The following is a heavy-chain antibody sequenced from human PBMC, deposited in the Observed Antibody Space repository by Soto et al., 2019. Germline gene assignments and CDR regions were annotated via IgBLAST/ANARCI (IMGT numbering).Heavy chain of an antibody. V-gene: IGHV3-48*01. CDR3: AREQLEDAFDI. D-gene: IGHD6-6*01. J-gene: IGHJ3*02. Sequence: ESGGGLVQPGGSLRLSCAASGFTFSSYSMNWVRQAPGKGLEWVSYISSSSSTIYYADSVKGRFTISRDNAKNSLYLQMNSLRAEDTAVYYCAREQLEDAFDIWGQGTMVTVSS. CDR2: ISSSSSTI. CDR1: GFTFSSYS.